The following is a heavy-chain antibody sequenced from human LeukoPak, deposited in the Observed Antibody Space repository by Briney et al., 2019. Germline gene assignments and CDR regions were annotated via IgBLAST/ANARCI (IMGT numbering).Heavy chain of an antibody. CDR3: AKGGAGYCSSTSCYNDY. V-gene: IGHV3-23*01. J-gene: IGHJ4*02. Sequence: PGGSLRLSCAASGFTFRGFAMNWVRQVPGKGLEWVSAMSGSGDATYYADSVKGRFTISRDNSKNTLYLQMNSLRAEDTAVYYCAKGGAGYCSSTSCYNDYWGQGTLVTVSS. CDR2: MSGSGDAT. CDR1: GFTFRGFA. D-gene: IGHD2-2*02.